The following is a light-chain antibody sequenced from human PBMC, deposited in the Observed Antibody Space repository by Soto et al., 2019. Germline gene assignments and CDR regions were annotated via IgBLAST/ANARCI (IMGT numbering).Light chain of an antibody. CDR3: QQYSSNAYT. CDR2: DAS. V-gene: IGKV1-5*01. J-gene: IGKJ2*01. Sequence: DIQMTQSPSTLSASVGDRVTITCRASQSISSHLAWYQQRPGKAPEVLIYDASTLESGVPSRFSGSGSGTKFSLTISSLQPDDFATYYSQQYSSNAYTSGQGTKLEIK. CDR1: QSISSH.